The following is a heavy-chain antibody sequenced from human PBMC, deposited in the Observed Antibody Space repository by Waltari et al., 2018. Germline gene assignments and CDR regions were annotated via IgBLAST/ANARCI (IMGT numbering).Heavy chain of an antibody. CDR1: GFTFRRHW. J-gene: IGHJ6*02. CDR3: ARDLYHAMDV. Sequence: EVRLVESGGGLVQPGGSLRLSCAASGFTFRRHWLHWVRQVPGKGLGWVSRVKDDGRSISYADSVKGRFSISRDNAKNMLYLQMNSLRAEDTAVYYCARDLYHAMDVWGQGTTVIVSS. CDR2: VKDDGRSI. V-gene: IGHV3-74*01.